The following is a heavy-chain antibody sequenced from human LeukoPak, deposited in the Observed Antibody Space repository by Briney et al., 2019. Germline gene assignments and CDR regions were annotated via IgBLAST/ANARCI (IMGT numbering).Heavy chain of an antibody. V-gene: IGHV3-21*01. CDR1: GFTFSSYS. Sequence: TGGSLRLSCAASGFTFSSYSMNWVRQAPGKGLEWVSSISSSSSYIYYADSVKGRFTISRDNAKNSLYLQMNNLRAEDTAVYYCARGRYSSSWSHGGLDPWGQGTLVTVSS. D-gene: IGHD6-13*01. J-gene: IGHJ5*02. CDR3: ARGRYSSSWSHGGLDP. CDR2: ISSSSSYI.